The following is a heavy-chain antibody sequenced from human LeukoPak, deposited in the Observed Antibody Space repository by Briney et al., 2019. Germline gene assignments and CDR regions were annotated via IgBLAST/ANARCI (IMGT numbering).Heavy chain of an antibody. V-gene: IGHV3-53*04. CDR1: GFTVSSNY. CDR3: ARDSGDLYDAFDI. Sequence: PGGSLGLSCAASGFTVSSNYMSWVRQAPGKGLEWVSVIYSGGSTYYADSVKGRFTISRHNSKNTLYLQMNSLRAEDTAVYYCARDSGDLYDAFDIWGQGTMVTVSS. J-gene: IGHJ3*02. CDR2: IYSGGST. D-gene: IGHD4-17*01.